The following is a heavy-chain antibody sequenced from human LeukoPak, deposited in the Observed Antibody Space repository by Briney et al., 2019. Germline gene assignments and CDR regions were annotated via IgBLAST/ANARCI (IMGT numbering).Heavy chain of an antibody. J-gene: IGHJ5*02. V-gene: IGHV1-8*01. D-gene: IGHD4-17*01. Sequence: ASVKVSCKASGHTFTSYDINWVRQATGQGPEWLGWMNPNSGYAGYAQKFQGRVTLTRDTSISTAYMELSSLRSEDTAVYYCARDYGGNSGWFDPWGQGTLVTVSS. CDR2: MNPNSGYA. CDR1: GHTFTSYD. CDR3: ARDYGGNSGWFDP.